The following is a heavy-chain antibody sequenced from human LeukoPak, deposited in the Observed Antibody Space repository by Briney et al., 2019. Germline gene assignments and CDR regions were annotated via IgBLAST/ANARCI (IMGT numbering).Heavy chain of an antibody. CDR2: ISYDGSNK. D-gene: IGHD5-24*01. CDR1: GFTFSSYA. CDR3: ARDRGDGYNYFDY. J-gene: IGHJ4*02. Sequence: GGSLRLSCAASGFTFSSYAMHWVRQAPGKGLEWVAVISYDGSNKYYADSVKGRFAISRDNSKNTLYLQMNSLRAEDTAVYYCARDRGDGYNYFDYWGQGTLVTVSS. V-gene: IGHV3-30*09.